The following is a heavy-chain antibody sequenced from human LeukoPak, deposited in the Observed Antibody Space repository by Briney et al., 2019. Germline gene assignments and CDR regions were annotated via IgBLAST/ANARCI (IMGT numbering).Heavy chain of an antibody. D-gene: IGHD3/OR15-3a*01. CDR3: TAGTGRSDFDY. CDR2: IKRKGDDGTI. V-gene: IGHV3-15*01. Sequence: GGSLRLSCAASGFTFSNAWMSWVRQARGRGLGWVGRIKRKGDDGTIAYAAPVKGRLSIARDDSKNTLYLQMNSLKSEDTAVYYCTAGTGRSDFDYWGQGTLVTVSS. J-gene: IGHJ4*02. CDR1: GFTFSNAW.